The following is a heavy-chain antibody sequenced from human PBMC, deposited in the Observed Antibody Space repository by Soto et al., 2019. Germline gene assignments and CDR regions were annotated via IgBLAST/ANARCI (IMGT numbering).Heavy chain of an antibody. CDR3: ARASGYGEAFDV. D-gene: IGHD5-12*01. CDR1: GYTLNNLF. Sequence: GASVKASCKEPGYTLNNLFMHWVRQAPGQGLEWMGIINPIGGSTSYAQKFQVRVTMTTDTSTNTAYMELTSLRSEDTAVYFCARASGYGEAFDVWGQGTMVTVSS. V-gene: IGHV1-46*02. CDR2: INPIGGST. J-gene: IGHJ3*01.